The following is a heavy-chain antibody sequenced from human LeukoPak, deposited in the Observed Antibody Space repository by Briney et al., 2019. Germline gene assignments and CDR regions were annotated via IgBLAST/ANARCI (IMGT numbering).Heavy chain of an antibody. V-gene: IGHV3-23*01. D-gene: IGHD2/OR15-2a*01. CDR2: IGGTAGRT. J-gene: IGHJ3*02. CDR1: GFTFSSYT. CDR3: AKDEQAWDSTSYHALGAFDI. Sequence: GGCLRLSCAASGFTFSSYTMSWVRQAPGKGLEWVSSIGGTAGRTYNADSVKGRFTISRDNSKNTLYLQMSSLRVEDTAVYYCAKDEQAWDSTSYHALGAFDIWGQGTMVTVSS.